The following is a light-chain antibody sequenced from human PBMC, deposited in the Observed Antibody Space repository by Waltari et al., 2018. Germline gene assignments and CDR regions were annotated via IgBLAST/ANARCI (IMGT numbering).Light chain of an antibody. J-gene: IGKJ1*01. CDR3: QQGSIFPRT. V-gene: IGKV1-12*01. CDR2: AAA. CDR1: QGISTW. Sequence: DIQMTQSPSSVSASVGDRVTITCRASQGISTWLAWYQQKPGKAPQLLIYAAATLQSGVPSRFSGSGSGTDFTLTISNLQPEDCATYYCQQGSIFPRTFGQGTKVEIQ.